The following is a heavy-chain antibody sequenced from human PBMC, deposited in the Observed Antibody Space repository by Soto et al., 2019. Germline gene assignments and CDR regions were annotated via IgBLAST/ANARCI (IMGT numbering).Heavy chain of an antibody. D-gene: IGHD2-15*01. Sequence: QVQLVESGGGVVQPGRSLRLSCAASGFTFSSYAMHWVRQAPGKGLEWVAVISYDGSNKYYADSVKGRFTISRDNSKNTLYLQMNSLRAEDTAVYYCARTVVAATRYYYYGMDVWGQGTTVTVSS. CDR1: GFTFSSYA. J-gene: IGHJ6*02. CDR3: ARTVVAATRYYYYGMDV. CDR2: ISYDGSNK. V-gene: IGHV3-30-3*01.